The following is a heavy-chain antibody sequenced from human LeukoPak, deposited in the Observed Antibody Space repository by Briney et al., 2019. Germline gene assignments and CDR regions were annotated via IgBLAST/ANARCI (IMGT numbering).Heavy chain of an antibody. J-gene: IGHJ4*02. CDR3: ARVVGGSYYSANCFDY. CDR1: GYTFTSYG. CDR2: ISAYNGNT. V-gene: IGHV1-18*01. Sequence: GASVKVSCKPSGYTFTSYGISWVRQAPGQGLEWMGWISAYNGNTNYAQKLQGRVTMTTDTSTSTAYMELRSPRSDDTAVYYCARVVGGSYYSANCFDYWGQGTLVTVSS. D-gene: IGHD1-26*01.